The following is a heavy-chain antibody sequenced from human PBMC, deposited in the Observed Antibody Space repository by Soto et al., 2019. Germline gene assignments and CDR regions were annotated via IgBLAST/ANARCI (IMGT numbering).Heavy chain of an antibody. J-gene: IGHJ4*02. Sequence: PSETLSLTCAVYGGSFSDYYWTWIRQPPGKGLEWIGEINHSGRSNENPSLRSRVTLSVDTSKNQFSLKLRSVTAADTAVYYCARGISMIVAVQGDAPEKSYFDSWGQGSLVTVYS. CDR3: ARGISMIVAVQGDAPEKSYFDS. D-gene: IGHD3-22*01. CDR2: INHSGRS. V-gene: IGHV4-34*01. CDR1: GGSFSDYY.